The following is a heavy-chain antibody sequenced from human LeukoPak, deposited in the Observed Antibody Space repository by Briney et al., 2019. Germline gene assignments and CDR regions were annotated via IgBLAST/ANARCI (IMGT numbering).Heavy chain of an antibody. CDR3: ARGYSSSGDYDY. Sequence: ASVTVSCKASGYTFTSYYIHWVRQAPGQGLEWMGIINPSGGSTSYAQKFQDRVTMTRDTSTSTVYMELSSLRSEDTAVYYCARGYSSSGDYDYWGQGTLVTVSS. CDR1: GYTFTSYY. D-gene: IGHD3-22*01. J-gene: IGHJ4*02. CDR2: INPSGGST. V-gene: IGHV1-46*01.